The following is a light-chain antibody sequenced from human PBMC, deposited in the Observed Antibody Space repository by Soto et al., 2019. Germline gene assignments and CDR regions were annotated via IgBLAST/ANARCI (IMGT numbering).Light chain of an antibody. V-gene: IGKV3-20*01. Sequence: SVLTQSPCTLSLSPGERTTLSCRASNGVSSNSLAWYQQTPGQAPRLLIYGASSSATGTPDRFSGGGSRIDFTLTISRLAPEDFAVYYCHQFGGSPPSWKCGQGTKVEI. J-gene: IGKJ1*01. CDR3: HQFGGSPPSWK. CDR1: NGVSSNS. CDR2: GAS.